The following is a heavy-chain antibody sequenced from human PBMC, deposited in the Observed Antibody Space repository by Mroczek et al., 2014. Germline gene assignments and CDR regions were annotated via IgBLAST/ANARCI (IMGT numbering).Heavy chain of an antibody. CDR2: IYYSGST. CDR1: GGSINSYY. J-gene: IGHJ3*02. D-gene: IGHD3-22*01. CDR3: ARVGNYYDSSGYYGTPKVVAFDI. Sequence: QVQLVESGPGLVKPSETLSLTCTVSGGSINSYYWSWIRQPPGKGLEWIGYIYYSGSTNYNPSLKSRVTISVDTSKNQFSLKLSSVTAADTAVYYCARVGNYYDSSGYYGTPKVVAFDIWGQGTMVTVSS. V-gene: IGHV4-59*01.